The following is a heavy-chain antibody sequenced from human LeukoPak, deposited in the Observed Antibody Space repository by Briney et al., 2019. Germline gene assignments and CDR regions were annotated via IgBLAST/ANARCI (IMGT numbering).Heavy chain of an antibody. Sequence: GRSLRLSCAASGFTFSSYAMHWVRQAPGKGLEWVAVISYGGSNKYYADSVKGRFTISRDNSKNTLYLQMNSLRAEDTAVYYCAREGIEGYFDYWGQGTLVTVSS. CDR3: AREGIEGYFDY. V-gene: IGHV3-30-3*01. D-gene: IGHD1-26*01. CDR2: ISYGGSNK. J-gene: IGHJ4*02. CDR1: GFTFSSYA.